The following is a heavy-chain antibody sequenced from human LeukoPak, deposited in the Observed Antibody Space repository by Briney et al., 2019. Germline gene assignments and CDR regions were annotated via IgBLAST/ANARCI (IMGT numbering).Heavy chain of an antibody. D-gene: IGHD6-6*01. CDR1: GFTVSSNY. Sequence: PGGSLRLSCAASGFTVSSNYMSWVRQAPGKGLEWVASISSSSSYIDYADSVKGRFTISRDNAKNSLYLQMNSLRAEDTAVYYCARGSSNIAARNNYFDPWGQGTLVSVSS. J-gene: IGHJ5*02. V-gene: IGHV3-21*01. CDR3: ARGSSNIAARNNYFDP. CDR2: ISSSSSYI.